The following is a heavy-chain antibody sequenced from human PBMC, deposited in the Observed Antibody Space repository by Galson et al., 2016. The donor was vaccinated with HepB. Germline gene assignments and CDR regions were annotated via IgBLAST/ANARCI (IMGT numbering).Heavy chain of an antibody. J-gene: IGHJ6*02. V-gene: IGHV4-59*01. CDR3: ARDGSGYRGAYYYGMDV. CDR2: IYYSWST. CDR1: GGSISSYY. Sequence: SETLSLTCTVSGGSISSYYWSWIRQPPGKGLERIGYIYYSWSTNYNPSPKSRVTRSVDTSKNQYSLTLSSVTAADTAVYYCARDGSGYRGAYYYGMDVWGQGTTVTVSS. D-gene: IGHD3-22*01.